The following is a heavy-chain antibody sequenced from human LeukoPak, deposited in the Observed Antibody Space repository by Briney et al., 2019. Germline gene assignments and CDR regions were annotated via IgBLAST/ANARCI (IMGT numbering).Heavy chain of an antibody. D-gene: IGHD3-10*01. V-gene: IGHV3-21*01. CDR3: ARDGSSFTADY. CDR1: GFTFSSYS. J-gene: IGHJ4*02. CDR2: ISSSSSYI. Sequence: PGGSLRLSCAASGFTFSSYSMNWVRQAPGKGLEWVSSISSSSSYIYYADSVKGRFTISRDNAKNSLYLQMNSLGAEDTAVYYCARDGSSFTADYWGQGTLVTVPS.